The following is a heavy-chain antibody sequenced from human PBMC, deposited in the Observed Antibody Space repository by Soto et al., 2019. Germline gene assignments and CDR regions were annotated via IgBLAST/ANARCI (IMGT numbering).Heavy chain of an antibody. J-gene: IGHJ4*02. CDR2: IYYSGST. V-gene: IGHV4-30-4*01. Sequence: QVQLQESGPGLVKPSQTLSLTCTVSGGSISSGDYYWSWIRQPPGKGLEWIGYIYYSGSTYYNPSLKSRVTISVDTSKNQFSLKLSSVTAADTAVYYCARGDLGYSSSWVETLFDYWVQGTLVTVSS. CDR3: ARGDLGYSSSWVETLFDY. D-gene: IGHD6-13*01. CDR1: GGSISSGDYY.